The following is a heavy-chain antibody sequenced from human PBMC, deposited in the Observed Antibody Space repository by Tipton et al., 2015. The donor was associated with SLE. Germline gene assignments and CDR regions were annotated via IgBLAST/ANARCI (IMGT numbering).Heavy chain of an antibody. V-gene: IGHV4-61*02. Sequence: TLSLTCTVSGGSISSGSYYWSWIRQPAGKGLEWIGRIYTSGSTNYNPSLKSRVTISVDTSKNQFSPKLSSVTAADTAVYYCAARTGDVLYYYYMDVWGKGTTVTVSS. D-gene: IGHD7-27*01. CDR3: AARTGDVLYYYYMDV. CDR2: IYTSGST. CDR1: GGSISSGSYY. J-gene: IGHJ6*03.